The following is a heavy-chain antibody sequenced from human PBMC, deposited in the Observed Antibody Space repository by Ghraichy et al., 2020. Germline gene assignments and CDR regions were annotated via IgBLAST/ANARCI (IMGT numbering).Heavy chain of an antibody. J-gene: IGHJ6*03. Sequence: SETLSLTCAVSGGSISSSNWWGWVRQPPGKGLEWIGEIYHRGSTNYNPSLKSRVTISVDKSKNQLTLRLSSMTAADTAVYYCAREMPQLVPLYMDVWGKGTTVTVSS. V-gene: IGHV4-4*02. D-gene: IGHD1-1*01. CDR1: GGSISSSNW. CDR2: IYHRGST. CDR3: AREMPQLVPLYMDV.